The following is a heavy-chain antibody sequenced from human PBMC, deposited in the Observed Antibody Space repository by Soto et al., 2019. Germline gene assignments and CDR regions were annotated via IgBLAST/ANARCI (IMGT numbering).Heavy chain of an antibody. CDR2: IYYSGST. Sequence: QVQLQESGPGLVKPSETLSLTCTVSGGSISSYYWSWIRQPPGKGLEWIGYIYYSGSTDYNPSLKSRVTISVDTSKNQFSLKLSSVTAADTAVYYCARRRGYSGYDHWGQGTLVTVSS. J-gene: IGHJ4*02. V-gene: IGHV4-59*08. D-gene: IGHD5-12*01. CDR1: GGSISSYY. CDR3: ARRRGYSGYDH.